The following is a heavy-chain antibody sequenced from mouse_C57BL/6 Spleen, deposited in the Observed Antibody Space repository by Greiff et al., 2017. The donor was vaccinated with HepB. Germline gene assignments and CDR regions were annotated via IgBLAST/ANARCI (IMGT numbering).Heavy chain of an antibody. CDR1: GYSFTDYN. CDR2: INPNYGTT. V-gene: IGHV1-39*01. J-gene: IGHJ4*01. D-gene: IGHD1-1*01. Sequence: VQLKQSGPELVKPGASVKISCKASGYSFTDYNMNWVKQSNGKSLEWIGVINPNYGTTSYNQKFKGKATLTVDQSSSTAYMQLNSLTSEDSAVYYCARAGGYTTPIKDAMDYWGQGTSVTVSS. CDR3: ARAGGYTTPIKDAMDY.